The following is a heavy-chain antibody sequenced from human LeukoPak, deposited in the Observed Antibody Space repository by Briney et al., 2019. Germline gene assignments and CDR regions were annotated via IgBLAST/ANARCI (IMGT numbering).Heavy chain of an antibody. V-gene: IGHV4-4*07. Sequence: SWETLSLTCTVSGGSISSYYWSWIRQPAGKGLEWIGRIYTSGSTNYNPSLKSRVTMSVDTSKNQFSLKLSSVTAADTAVYYCARGGMSGYGYYFDYWGQGTLVTVSS. CDR2: IYTSGST. J-gene: IGHJ4*02. D-gene: IGHD5-12*01. CDR1: GGSISSYY. CDR3: ARGGMSGYGYYFDY.